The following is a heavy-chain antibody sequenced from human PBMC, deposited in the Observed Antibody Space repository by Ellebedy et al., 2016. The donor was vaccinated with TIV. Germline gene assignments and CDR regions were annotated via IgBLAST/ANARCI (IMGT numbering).Heavy chain of an antibody. Sequence: GGSLRLXXAASGFTFDDYAMHWVRQAPGKGLEWVSGISWNSGSIGYADSVKGRFTISRDNAKNSLYLKMNSLRAEDTALYYCAKDIGGGGSYYYYGMDVWGQGTTVTVSS. J-gene: IGHJ6*02. CDR1: GFTFDDYA. CDR3: AKDIGGGGSYYYYGMDV. D-gene: IGHD3-16*01. V-gene: IGHV3-9*01. CDR2: ISWNSGSI.